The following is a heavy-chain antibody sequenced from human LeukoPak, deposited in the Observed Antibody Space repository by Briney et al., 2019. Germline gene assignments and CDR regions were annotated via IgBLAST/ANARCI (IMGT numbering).Heavy chain of an antibody. D-gene: IGHD1-26*01. CDR2: IKQDESEK. CDR1: GFTFSNYW. Sequence: PGGSLRLSCAVSGFTFSNYWMSWVRQAPGKGLEWVAHIKQDESEKYYVDSVKGRFTISRDNATNSLYLQMNSLRAEDTAIYYCARDKIVGASKFDYWGQGTLVTVSS. CDR3: ARDKIVGASKFDY. J-gene: IGHJ4*02. V-gene: IGHV3-7*01.